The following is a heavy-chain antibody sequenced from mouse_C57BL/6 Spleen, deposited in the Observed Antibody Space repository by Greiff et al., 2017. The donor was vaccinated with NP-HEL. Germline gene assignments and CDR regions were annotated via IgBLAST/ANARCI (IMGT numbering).Heavy chain of an antibody. D-gene: IGHD2-3*01. V-gene: IGHV3-6*01. CDR3: AREGYDGYYYFDY. CDR2: ISYDGSN. Sequence: EVQLQESGPGLVKPSQSLSLTCSVTGYSITSGYYWNWIRQFPGNKLEWMGYISYDGSNNYNPSLKNRISITRDTSKNQFFLKLNSVTTEDTATYYCAREGYDGYYYFDYWGQGTTLTVSS. J-gene: IGHJ2*01. CDR1: GYSITSGYY.